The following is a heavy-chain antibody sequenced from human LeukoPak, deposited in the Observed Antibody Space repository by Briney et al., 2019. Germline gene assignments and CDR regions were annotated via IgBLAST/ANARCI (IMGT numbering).Heavy chain of an antibody. J-gene: IGHJ4*02. D-gene: IGHD7-27*01. Sequence: ASVKVSCTASGYTFTSYAMHWVRQAPGQRLEWMGWINAGNGNTKYSQKFQGRVTITRDTSASTAYMELSSLRSEDTAIYYCVRTPPNWGFDYWGQGTLVTVSS. CDR2: INAGNGNT. CDR3: VRTPPNWGFDY. V-gene: IGHV1-3*01. CDR1: GYTFTSYA.